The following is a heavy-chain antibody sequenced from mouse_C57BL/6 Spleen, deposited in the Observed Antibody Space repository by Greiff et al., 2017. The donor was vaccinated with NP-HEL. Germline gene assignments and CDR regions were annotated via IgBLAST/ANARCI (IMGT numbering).Heavy chain of an antibody. Sequence: EVKLVESGGGLVKPGGSLKLSCAASGFTFSDYGMHWVRQAPEKGLEWVAYISSGSSTIYYADTVKGRFTISRDNAKNTLFLQMTSLRSEDTAMYYCARHDGRGYAMDYWGQGASVTVSS. CDR2: ISSGSSTI. V-gene: IGHV5-17*01. CDR3: ARHDGRGYAMDY. D-gene: IGHD1-1*01. J-gene: IGHJ4*01. CDR1: GFTFSDYG.